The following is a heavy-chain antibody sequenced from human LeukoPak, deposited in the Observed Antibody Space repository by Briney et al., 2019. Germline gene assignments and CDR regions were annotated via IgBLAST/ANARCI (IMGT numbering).Heavy chain of an antibody. V-gene: IGHV3-23*01. CDR2: ISGSGNDT. CDR1: GFTFSTYS. CDR3: AKRTMSAFDS. Sequence: GGSLRLSCTASGFTFSTYSMNWVRQAPGTGLEWRSGISGSGNDTYYADSVKGRFPISRDTYKNVVYLQMNSLTVEDAATYYCAKRTMSAFDSWGQGTLLIVSS. J-gene: IGHJ4*02.